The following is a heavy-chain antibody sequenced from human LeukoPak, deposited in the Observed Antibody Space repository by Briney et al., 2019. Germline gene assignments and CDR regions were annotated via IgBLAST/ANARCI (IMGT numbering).Heavy chain of an antibody. D-gene: IGHD3-22*01. J-gene: IGHJ5*02. CDR2: MNPNSGNT. Sequence: ASVKVSCKASGYTFTSYGINWVRQATGQGLEWMGWMNPNSGNTGYAQKFQGRVTMTRNTSISTAYMELSSLRSEDTAVYYCAADLISVYYYDSSGYQINWFDPWGQGTLVTVSS. V-gene: IGHV1-8*01. CDR1: GYTFTSYG. CDR3: AADLISVYYYDSSGYQINWFDP.